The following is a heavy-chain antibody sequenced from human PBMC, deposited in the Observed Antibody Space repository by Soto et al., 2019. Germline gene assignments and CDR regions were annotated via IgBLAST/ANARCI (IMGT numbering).Heavy chain of an antibody. J-gene: IGHJ4*02. V-gene: IGHV3-48*02. CDR2: IRPSSESM. CDR3: ARDSDFAFDY. D-gene: IGHD2-21*02. CDR1: GFTFSSYS. Sequence: GGSLRLSCAASGFTFSSYSMNWVRQAPGKGLEWVSNIRPSSESMSYADSVKGRFTVSRDNAKNSLSLQMNSLRDDDTAVYYCARDSDFAFDYWGQGTLVTSPQ.